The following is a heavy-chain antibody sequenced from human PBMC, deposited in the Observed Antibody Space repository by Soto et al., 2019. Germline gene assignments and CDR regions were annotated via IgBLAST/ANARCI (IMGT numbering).Heavy chain of an antibody. D-gene: IGHD6-13*01. V-gene: IGHV1-18*01. Sequence: ASVKVSCKASGYTFTSYGISWVRQAPGQGLEWMGLISAYNGNTNYAQKLQGRVTMTTDTSTSTAYMELRSLRSDDTAVYYCAQVGYSSSWYCFDPWGQGTLVTVS. CDR1: GYTFTSYG. CDR2: ISAYNGNT. CDR3: AQVGYSSSWYCFDP. J-gene: IGHJ5*02.